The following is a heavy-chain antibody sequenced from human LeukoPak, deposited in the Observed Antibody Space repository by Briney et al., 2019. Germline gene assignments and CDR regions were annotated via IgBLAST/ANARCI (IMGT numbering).Heavy chain of an antibody. CDR3: ARLTSIVVVGPSGYYFDY. CDR2: IIPIFGTA. CDR1: GGTLSSYA. V-gene: IGHV1-69*13. J-gene: IGHJ4*02. Sequence: SVKVSCMASGGTLSSYAISWVRQAPGQGLEWMGGIIPIFGTANYAQKFQGRVTITADESTSTAYMELSSLRSEDTAVYYCARLTSIVVVGPSGYYFDYWGQGTLVTVSS. D-gene: IGHD2-15*01.